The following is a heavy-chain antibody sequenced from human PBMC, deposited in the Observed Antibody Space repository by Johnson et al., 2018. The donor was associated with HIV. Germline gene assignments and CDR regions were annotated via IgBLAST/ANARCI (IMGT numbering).Heavy chain of an antibody. CDR2: ISYDGSNK. J-gene: IGHJ3*02. CDR3: ARDKWELLGAFDI. V-gene: IGHV3-30*04. D-gene: IGHD1-26*01. CDR1: GFTFSSYA. Sequence: QVQLVESGGGLVKPGGSLRLSCAASGFTFSSYAMHWVRQAPGKGLEWVAVISYDGSNKYYADSVKGRFTVSRDNSKNTLYLQMKSLRPEDTAVYYCARDKWELLGAFDIWGQGTMVTVSS.